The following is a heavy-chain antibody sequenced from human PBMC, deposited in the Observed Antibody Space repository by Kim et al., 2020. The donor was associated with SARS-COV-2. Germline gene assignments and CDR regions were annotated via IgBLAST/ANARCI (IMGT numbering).Heavy chain of an antibody. Sequence: YAESVKGRFTISRDNSKNALYRQMNSLRAEDTAVYYCAKDMGTVTTSCDYWGQGTLVTVSS. D-gene: IGHD4-17*01. CDR3: AKDMGTVTTSCDY. V-gene: IGHV3-30*02. J-gene: IGHJ4*02.